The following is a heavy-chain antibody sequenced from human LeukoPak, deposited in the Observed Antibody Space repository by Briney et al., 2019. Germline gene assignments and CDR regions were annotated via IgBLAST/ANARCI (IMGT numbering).Heavy chain of an antibody. J-gene: IGHJ4*02. CDR1: GGTFSSYA. V-gene: IGHV1-69*05. CDR2: IIPIFGTV. D-gene: IGHD3-16*02. Sequence: GASVKVSCKASGGTFSSYAISWVRQAPGQGLEWMGRIIPIFGTVNYAQKFQGRVTITTDESTSTAYMEVSSLRSEDTAVYYCARDRGGLRLGELSLYPFDYWGQRTLVTVSS. CDR3: ARDRGGLRLGELSLYPFDY.